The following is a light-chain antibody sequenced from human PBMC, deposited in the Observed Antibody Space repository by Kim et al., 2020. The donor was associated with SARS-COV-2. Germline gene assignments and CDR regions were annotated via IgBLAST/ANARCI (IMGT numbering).Light chain of an antibody. V-gene: IGLV2-23*02. Sequence: QSALTQPASVSGSPGQSITISCTGTSSDVGSYNLVSWYQQHPGKAPKLMIYEVSKRPSGVSNRFSGSKSGNTASLTISGLQAEDEADYYCCSYVVFGGATQLTVL. CDR2: EVS. J-gene: IGLJ2*01. CDR3: CSYVV. CDR1: SSDVGSYNL.